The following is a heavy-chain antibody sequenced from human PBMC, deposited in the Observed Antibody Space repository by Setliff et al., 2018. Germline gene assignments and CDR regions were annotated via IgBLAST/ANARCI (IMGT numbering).Heavy chain of an antibody. V-gene: IGHV3-48*04. J-gene: IGHJ6*02. D-gene: IGHD6-19*01. CDR2: ISSSSSTI. Sequence: PGGSLRLSCAASGFTFGSYAMNWVRQAPGKGLEWVSYISSSSSTIYYADSVKGRFTISRDNAKNSLYLQMNSLRAEDTAVYYCARDNIGSGWDFRRKLYYYYGMDVWGQGTTVTVSS. CDR3: ARDNIGSGWDFRRKLYYYYGMDV. CDR1: GFTFGSYA.